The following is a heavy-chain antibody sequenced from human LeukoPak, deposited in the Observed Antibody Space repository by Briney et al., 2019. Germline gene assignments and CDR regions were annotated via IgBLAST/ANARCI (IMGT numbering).Heavy chain of an antibody. CDR1: GGTFSIYA. CDR2: IIPIFGTA. V-gene: IGHV1-69*01. J-gene: IGHJ4*02. Sequence: ASVNVSCTASGGTFSIYAISWVRQSPGQGLEWMGGIIPIFGTANYAQKFQGRVTITADESTSTAYMELSSLRSEDTAVYYCASTWDSSGYYPFDYWGQGTLVTVSS. D-gene: IGHD3-22*01. CDR3: ASTWDSSGYYPFDY.